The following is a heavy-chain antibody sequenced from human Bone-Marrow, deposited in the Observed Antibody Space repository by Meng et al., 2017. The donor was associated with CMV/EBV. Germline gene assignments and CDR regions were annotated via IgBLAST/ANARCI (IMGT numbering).Heavy chain of an antibody. CDR3: TTDLCAPSSACYGNY. CDR1: GLTFDNVW. J-gene: IGHJ4*02. Sequence: GGSLRLSCVGSGLTFDNVWMSWVRQVPGKGLEWVGRIKSKADGGTMDYAAPVRGRFTISRDDSKNVLYLQMNSLKTEDTAVYYCTTDLCAPSSACYGNYWGQRSLVTVSS. CDR2: IKSKADGGTM. V-gene: IGHV3-15*01. D-gene: IGHD3-22*01.